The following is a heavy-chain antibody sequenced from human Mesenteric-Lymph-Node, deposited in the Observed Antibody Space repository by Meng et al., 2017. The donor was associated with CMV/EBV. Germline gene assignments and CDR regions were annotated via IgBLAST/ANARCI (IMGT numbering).Heavy chain of an antibody. Sequence: GESLKISCEASGFSFSTYAMRWVRQAPGKGLEWVSAINGNGGSTYYADSVKGRFTISRDNSKNTLYVQMNSLRADDTAKYYCARVRYSTGWQFDFWGQGTLVTVSS. V-gene: IGHV3-23*01. J-gene: IGHJ4*02. CDR1: GFSFSTYA. CDR3: ARVRYSTGWQFDF. D-gene: IGHD6-19*01. CDR2: INGNGGST.